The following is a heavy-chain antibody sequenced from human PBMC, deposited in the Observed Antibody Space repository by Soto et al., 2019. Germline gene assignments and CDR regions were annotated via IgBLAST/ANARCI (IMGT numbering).Heavy chain of an antibody. D-gene: IGHD6-19*01. V-gene: IGHV3-23*01. J-gene: IGHJ4*02. CDR1: GFTFSNYA. Sequence: EVQLLESGGGLVQPGGSLRLSCAASGFTFSNYAMIWVRQAPGKGLEWVSTISGSDETTYYAGSVKGRFTISRDNSXXTLYLQMTGLRAEDTAVYYGANPIFSGWSLGGFDYWGQGTLVTVSS. CDR3: ANPIFSGWSLGGFDY. CDR2: ISGSDETT.